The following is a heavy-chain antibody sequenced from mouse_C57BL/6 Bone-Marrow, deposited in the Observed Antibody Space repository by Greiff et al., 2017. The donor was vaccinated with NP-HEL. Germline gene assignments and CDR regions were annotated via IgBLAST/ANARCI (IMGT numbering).Heavy chain of an antibody. D-gene: IGHD3-2*02. J-gene: IGHJ3*01. V-gene: IGHV3-6*01. Sequence: DVKLVESGPGLVKPSQSLSLTCSVTGYSITSGYYWNWIRQFPGNKLEWMGYISYDGSNNYNPSLKNRISITRDTSKNQFFLKLNSVTTEDTATYYCARQLRAWFAYWGQGTLVTVSA. CDR2: ISYDGSN. CDR3: ARQLRAWFAY. CDR1: GYSITSGYY.